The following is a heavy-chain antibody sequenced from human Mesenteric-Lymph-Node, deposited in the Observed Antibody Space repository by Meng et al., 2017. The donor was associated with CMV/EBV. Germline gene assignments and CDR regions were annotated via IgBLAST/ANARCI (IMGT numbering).Heavy chain of an antibody. V-gene: IGHV1-8*02. CDR3: ASFRGSGWWDY. CDR1: GYSFTSFG. CDR2: MNPNSGNT. D-gene: IGHD6-19*01. Sequence: ASAKVSCKASGYSFTSFGISWVRQAPGQGLEWMGWMNPNSGNTAYAQRFQGRVTMTRNTSISTAYMELSSLRSEDTAVYYCASFRGSGWWDYWGQGTLVTVSS. J-gene: IGHJ4*02.